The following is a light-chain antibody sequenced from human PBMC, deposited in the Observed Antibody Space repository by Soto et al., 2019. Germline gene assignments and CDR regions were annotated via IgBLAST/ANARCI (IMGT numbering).Light chain of an antibody. J-gene: IGKJ3*01. CDR1: QSVSSY. V-gene: IGKV3-11*01. Sequence: EIVLTQSPATLSLSPGERATLSCRASQSVSSYLAWYQQKPGQAPRLLIYDASNRATGIPARFSGSGSGTDFTLPISSLEPEDFAVYYCQQRSNRFTFGPGTKVDIK. CDR2: DAS. CDR3: QQRSNRFT.